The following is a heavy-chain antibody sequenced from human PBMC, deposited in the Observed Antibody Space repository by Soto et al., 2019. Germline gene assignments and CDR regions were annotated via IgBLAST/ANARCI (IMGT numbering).Heavy chain of an antibody. Sequence: GESLKISCKGSGYSFTSYWISWVRQMPGKGLEWMGRIDPSDSYTNYSPSFQGHVTTSADKSISTAYLQWSSLKASDTAMYYCARSPTYYYDSRDYYGMDVWGQGTTVTVSS. CDR3: ARSPTYYYDSRDYYGMDV. CDR2: IDPSDSYT. J-gene: IGHJ6*02. CDR1: GYSFTSYW. D-gene: IGHD3-22*01. V-gene: IGHV5-10-1*01.